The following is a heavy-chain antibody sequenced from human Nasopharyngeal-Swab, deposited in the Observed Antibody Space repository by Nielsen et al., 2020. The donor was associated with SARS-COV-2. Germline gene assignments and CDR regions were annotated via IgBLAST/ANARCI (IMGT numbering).Heavy chain of an antibody. D-gene: IGHD3-22*01. CDR2: ITGRGGDT. CDR1: GFTFNNYA. Sequence: PGGSLRLSCAASGFTFNNYAMAWVRQSPRQGLEWVSAITGRGGDTYYADYVKGRFTVSRDNSQNTLFLQMNSLRAEDTAVYYCVKDHFYDTNGYPPCTYGMDVWGQGTTVTVSS. J-gene: IGHJ6*02. V-gene: IGHV3-23*01. CDR3: VKDHFYDTNGYPPCTYGMDV.